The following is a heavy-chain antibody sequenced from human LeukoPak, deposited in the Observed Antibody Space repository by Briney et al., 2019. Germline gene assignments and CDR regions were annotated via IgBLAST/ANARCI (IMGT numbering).Heavy chain of an antibody. Sequence: ASVKVSCKASGYTFTGYYMHWVRQAPGQGLEWMGCINPNSGGTNYEKKFQGRVTMTWVTTIRTAYMELSRLRSDDTAVYYCARVGYCSSTSCYSEFDYWGQGTLVTVSS. J-gene: IGHJ4*02. CDR1: GYTFTGYY. V-gene: IGHV1-2*02. CDR3: ARVGYCSSTSCYSEFDY. D-gene: IGHD2-2*01. CDR2: INPNSGGT.